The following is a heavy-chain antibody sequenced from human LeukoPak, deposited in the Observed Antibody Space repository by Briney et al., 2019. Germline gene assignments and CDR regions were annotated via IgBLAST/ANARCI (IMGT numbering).Heavy chain of an antibody. Sequence: GGTLRLSCEASGFTFTTYSMTWVRQAPGKGLEWVSIISSGSSAIFSADALKGRFTISRDDANNLLYLDMNSLRAEDTAVYYCARGHTAVTRHFDFWGQGTLVTVSS. CDR1: GFTFTTYS. CDR3: ARGHTAVTRHFDF. V-gene: IGHV3-21*01. J-gene: IGHJ4*02. CDR2: ISSGSSAI. D-gene: IGHD4-17*01.